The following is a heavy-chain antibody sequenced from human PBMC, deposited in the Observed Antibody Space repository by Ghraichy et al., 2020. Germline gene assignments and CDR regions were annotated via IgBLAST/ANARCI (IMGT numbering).Heavy chain of an antibody. CDR3: AKGYCSGGSCSFD. J-gene: IGHJ4*02. V-gene: IGHV3-23*01. CDR1: GFTFSTYA. D-gene: IGHD2-15*01. CDR2: ISGSGGST. Sequence: GESLNISCAASGFTFSTYAMTWVRQAPGKGLEWVSAISGSGGSTYYADSVKGRFTISRDNSKNTLYLQMNSLRAEDTAVYYCAKGYCSGGSCSFDWGQGTLVTVSS.